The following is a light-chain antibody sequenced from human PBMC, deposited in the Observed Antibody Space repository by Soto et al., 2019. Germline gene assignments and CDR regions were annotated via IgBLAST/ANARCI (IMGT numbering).Light chain of an antibody. J-gene: IGLJ2*01. V-gene: IGLV2-14*01. CDR1: SXDVGGYDY. Sequence: QSVLTQPASVSGSPGQSITISCTGSSXDVGGYDYVSWYQQHPGKAPKLMIYEVSNRPSGVSNSFSGSKSGNTASLTISGLQAEDEADYYCCSYTGSLTLLFGGGTTVTVL. CDR2: EVS. CDR3: CSYTGSLTLL.